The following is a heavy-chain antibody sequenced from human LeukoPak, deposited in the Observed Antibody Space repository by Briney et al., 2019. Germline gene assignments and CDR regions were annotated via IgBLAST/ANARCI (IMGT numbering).Heavy chain of an antibody. CDR2: ISSDGSST. J-gene: IGHJ3*02. Sequence: GGSLRLSCAASGFTVSSYWMHWVRQPPGTGLVWVSRISSDGSSTAYADSVKGRFTISRDNAKNSLYLQMNSLRAEDTAVYYCASLRGDYGDLPPDDAFDIWGQGTMVTVSS. CDR3: ASLRGDYGDLPPDDAFDI. CDR1: GFTVSSYW. D-gene: IGHD4-17*01. V-gene: IGHV3-74*01.